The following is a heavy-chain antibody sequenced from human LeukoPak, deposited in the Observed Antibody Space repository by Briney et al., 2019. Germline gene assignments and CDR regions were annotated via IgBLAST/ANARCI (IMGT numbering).Heavy chain of an antibody. CDR3: TTDRIMITFGGVYPHAFDI. J-gene: IGHJ3*02. CDR2: IKSKTDGGTT. Sequence: GGSLRLSCAASGFTFSNAWMSWVRQAPGKGLEWVGRIKSKTDGGTTDYAAPVKGRFTISRDDSKNTLYLQMNSLKTEDTAVYYCTTDRIMITFGGVYPHAFDIWGQGTMVTVSS. CDR1: GFTFSNAW. D-gene: IGHD3-16*01. V-gene: IGHV3-15*01.